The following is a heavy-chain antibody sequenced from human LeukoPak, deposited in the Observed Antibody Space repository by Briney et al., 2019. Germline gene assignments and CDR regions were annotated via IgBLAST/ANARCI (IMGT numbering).Heavy chain of an antibody. Sequence: SVKVSCKASGGTFNSFGINWARQAPGQGLEWLGRIIPIVGITNYAQKFQGRVTIIADNSTRTAYMELSSLTSEDTAVYYCARGLHFTMVRGGTTNYYYGMDVWGQGTSVTVSS. CDR2: IIPIVGIT. CDR1: GGTFNSFG. J-gene: IGHJ6*02. D-gene: IGHD3-10*01. V-gene: IGHV1-69*04. CDR3: ARGLHFTMVRGGTTNYYYGMDV.